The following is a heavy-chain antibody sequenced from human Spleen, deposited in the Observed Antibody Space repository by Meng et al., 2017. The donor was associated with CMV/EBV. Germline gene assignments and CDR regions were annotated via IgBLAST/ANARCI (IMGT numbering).Heavy chain of an antibody. V-gene: IGHV4-34*01. Sequence: ESLKISCTASGFTFDDYAMSWVRQAPGKGLEWIGEVNYSGGTSYNPSLKSRVTISVDRSKNQFSLKLSSVTAADTAVYYCARGPGLQYWGQGTLVTVSS. J-gene: IGHJ1*01. CDR3: ARGPGLQY. CDR2: VNYSGGT. CDR1: GFTFDDYA.